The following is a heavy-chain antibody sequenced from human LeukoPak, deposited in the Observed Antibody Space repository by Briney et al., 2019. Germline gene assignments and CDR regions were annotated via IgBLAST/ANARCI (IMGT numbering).Heavy chain of an antibody. J-gene: IGHJ1*01. CDR1: GGTFSSYA. D-gene: IGHD2-2*02. Sequence: SVKVSCKASGGTFSSYAISWVRQAPGQGLEWMGGIIPIFGTANYAQKFQGRVTITADESTSTAYMELSSLRSEDTAVYYCATPRRNCSSTSCYILHAEYFQHWGQGTLVTVSS. V-gene: IGHV1-69*13. CDR2: IIPIFGTA. CDR3: ATPRRNCSSTSCYILHAEYFQH.